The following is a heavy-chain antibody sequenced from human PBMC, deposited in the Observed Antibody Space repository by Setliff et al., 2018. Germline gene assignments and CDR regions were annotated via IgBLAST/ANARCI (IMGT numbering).Heavy chain of an antibody. CDR3: ARGTAMDH. Sequence: GGSLRLSCAASGFTFRDYALYWVRQAPGKGLEWISYISSGSNSIYYADSVKGRFTISRDNARNSLYLQMDRLRPEDTAVYYCARGTAMDHWGQGTLVTVSS. CDR1: GFTFRDYA. CDR2: ISSGSNSI. V-gene: IGHV3-48*01. J-gene: IGHJ4*02. D-gene: IGHD5-18*01.